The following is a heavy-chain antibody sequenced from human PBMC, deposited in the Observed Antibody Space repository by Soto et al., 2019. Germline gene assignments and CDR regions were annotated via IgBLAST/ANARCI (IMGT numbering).Heavy chain of an antibody. CDR3: AKRGYSGVAEYYFDY. Sequence: QVQLVQSGAEVKKPGASVKIACKASGYIFIHNILYWVRQAPGQRLELMGWINTANGNTEYSEKVRGRVTITRDTSATTAYMELHSLTSEDTAVYYCAKRGYSGVAEYYFDYWGQGTLVTVSS. V-gene: IGHV1-3*04. CDR1: GYIFIHNI. J-gene: IGHJ4*02. CDR2: INTANGNT. D-gene: IGHD5-12*01.